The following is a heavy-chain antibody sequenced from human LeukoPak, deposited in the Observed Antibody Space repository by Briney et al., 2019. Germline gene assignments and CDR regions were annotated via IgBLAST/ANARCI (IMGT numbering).Heavy chain of an antibody. Sequence: GGSLRLSCAASGFTFSNYGMSWVRQAPGKALEWVSSISSSSSYICYADSLKGRFTISRDNAKNSLYLQMNSLRADDTAIYYCARDLYWNYHSLDYWGQGTLVTVSS. D-gene: IGHD1-7*01. J-gene: IGHJ4*02. CDR1: GFTFSNYG. CDR3: ARDLYWNYHSLDY. V-gene: IGHV3-21*06. CDR2: ISSSSSYI.